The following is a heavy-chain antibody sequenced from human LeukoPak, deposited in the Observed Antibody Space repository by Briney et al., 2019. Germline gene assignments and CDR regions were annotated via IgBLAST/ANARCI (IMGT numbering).Heavy chain of an antibody. J-gene: IGHJ6*02. V-gene: IGHV3-7*04. Sequence: GGSLRLSCIVSGFKFKNYWMSWVRQAPGKGLEWVANIKQDGSEKYSVDSVKGRFTISRDNAKNSLFLQMNSLRAEDTAVYYCARGHYGMDVWDQGTTVTVSS. CDR3: ARGHYGMDV. CDR2: IKQDGSEK. CDR1: GFKFKNYW.